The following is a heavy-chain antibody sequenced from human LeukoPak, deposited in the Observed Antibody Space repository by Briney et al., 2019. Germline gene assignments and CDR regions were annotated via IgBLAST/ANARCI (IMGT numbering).Heavy chain of an antibody. D-gene: IGHD7-27*01. Sequence: PSQTLSLTCTVSGGSISSGGYYWSWIRQHPGKGLEWIGYIYYSGSTYYNPSLKSRVTISVDTSKNQFSLKLSSVTAADTAVYYCARLERANWGSNWFDPWGQGTLVTVSS. J-gene: IGHJ5*02. V-gene: IGHV4-31*03. CDR2: IYYSGST. CDR1: GGSISSGGYY. CDR3: ARLERANWGSNWFDP.